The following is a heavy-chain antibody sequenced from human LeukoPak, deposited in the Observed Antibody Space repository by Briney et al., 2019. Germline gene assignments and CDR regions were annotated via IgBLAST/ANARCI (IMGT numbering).Heavy chain of an antibody. CDR3: ARDRDDYGGNSYFDY. CDR2: ISSSSSYI. Sequence: GGSLRLSCAASGFTFSSYSMTWVRQAPGKGLEWVSSISSSSSYIYYADSVKGRFTISRDNAKNSLYLQMNSLRAEDTAVYYCARDRDDYGGNSYFDYWGQGTLVAVSS. V-gene: IGHV3-21*01. J-gene: IGHJ4*02. D-gene: IGHD4-23*01. CDR1: GFTFSSYS.